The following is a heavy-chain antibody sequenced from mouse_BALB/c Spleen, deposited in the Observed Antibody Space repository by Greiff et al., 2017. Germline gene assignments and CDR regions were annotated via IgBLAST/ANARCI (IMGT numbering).Heavy chain of an antibody. Sequence: EVQGVESGGGLVQPGGSRKLSCAASGFTFSSFGMHWVRQAPEKGLEWVAYISSGSSTIYYADTVKGRFTISRDNPKNTLFLQMTSLRSEDTAMYYCARVDYGSSFDYWGQGTTLTVSS. D-gene: IGHD1-1*01. J-gene: IGHJ2*01. V-gene: IGHV5-17*02. CDR1: GFTFSSFG. CDR2: ISSGSSTI. CDR3: ARVDYGSSFDY.